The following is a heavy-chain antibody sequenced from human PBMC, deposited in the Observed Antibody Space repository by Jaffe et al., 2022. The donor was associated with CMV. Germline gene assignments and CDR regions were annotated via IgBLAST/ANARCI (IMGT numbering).Heavy chain of an antibody. D-gene: IGHD3-10*01. CDR3: AKDSSGRITMVRGARWGAFDI. J-gene: IGHJ3*02. CDR1: GFTFSSYA. V-gene: IGHV3-23*01. CDR2: ISGSGGST. Sequence: EVQLLESGGGLVQPGGSLRLSCAASGFTFSSYAMSWVRQAPGKGLEWVSAISGSGGSTYYADSVKGRFTISRDNSKNTLYLQMNSLRAEDTAVYYCAKDSSGRITMVRGARWGAFDIWGQGTMVTVSS.